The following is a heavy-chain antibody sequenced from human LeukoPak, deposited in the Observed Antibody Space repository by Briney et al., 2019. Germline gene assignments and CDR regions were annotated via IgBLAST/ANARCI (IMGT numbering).Heavy chain of an antibody. D-gene: IGHD1-1*01. Sequence: KSSETLSLTCAVSGYSISSGYYWGWIRQPPGKGLECIGNIYHSGSTYYNPSLKSRVTISVDTPKNQYSLKLNSVTAADTAVYYCARGWNHFDYWGQGTLVTVSS. J-gene: IGHJ4*02. CDR3: ARGWNHFDY. CDR1: GYSISSGYY. CDR2: IYHSGST. V-gene: IGHV4-38-2*01.